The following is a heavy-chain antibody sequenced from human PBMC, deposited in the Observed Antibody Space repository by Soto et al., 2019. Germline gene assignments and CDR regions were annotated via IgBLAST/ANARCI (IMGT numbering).Heavy chain of an antibody. D-gene: IGHD2-15*01. V-gene: IGHV3-30*18. J-gene: IGHJ4*02. Sequence: VESLRLSCAASGFTFSSYGIHWVRQAPGKGLEWVAVISYDGSKRYYADSVKGRFTISRDNSKNTLYLQMNSLRAEDTAVYYCAKDGYCSTGSCPELADEKYFHYWGQGTLVTVSS. CDR1: GFTFSSYG. CDR3: AKDGYCSTGSCPELADEKYFHY. CDR2: ISYDGSKR.